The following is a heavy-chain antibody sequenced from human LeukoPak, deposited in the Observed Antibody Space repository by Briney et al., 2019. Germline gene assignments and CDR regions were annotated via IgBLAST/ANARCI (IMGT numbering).Heavy chain of an antibody. CDR2: VSGSGGIT. Sequence: GSLRLSFAASGFQFYHYAMTWVPQASRKGLEWVSHVSGSGGITYSADSVKGRFTISRDNSKNTLYLKMNSLRAEDTAVYYCAKTTAGNSSGRYPGWPVDYWGQGTLVTVSS. CDR3: AKTTAGNSSGRYPGWPVDY. J-gene: IGHJ4*02. CDR1: GFQFYHYA. D-gene: IGHD6-19*01. V-gene: IGHV3-23*01.